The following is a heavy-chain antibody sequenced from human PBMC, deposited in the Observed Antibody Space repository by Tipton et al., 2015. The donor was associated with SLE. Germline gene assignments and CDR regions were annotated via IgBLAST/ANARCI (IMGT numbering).Heavy chain of an antibody. CDR2: IWFDGSYE. Sequence: SLRLSCVASEFIFSNYGMHWVRQAPGKGLEWVAVIWFDGSYEYYGDSVKGRFTISRDNSKNTLYLQMNSLRVEDTAVYYCTKDAVGWCRGGTCDYFDYGGRGTLVTVSS. V-gene: IGHV3-33*06. CDR1: EFIFSNYG. J-gene: IGHJ4*02. CDR3: TKDAVGWCRGGTCDYFDY. D-gene: IGHD1-7*01.